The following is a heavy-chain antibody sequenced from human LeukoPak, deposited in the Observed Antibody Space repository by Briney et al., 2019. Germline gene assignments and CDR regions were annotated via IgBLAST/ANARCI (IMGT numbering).Heavy chain of an antibody. J-gene: IGHJ6*02. V-gene: IGHV4-61*01. Sequence: SETLSLTCTVSGGSVSSGSYYWSWIRQPPGKGLEWIGYIYYSGSTNYNPSLKSRVTISVDTSKNQFSLRSTSVTAADTAVYYCARGIQSSSWYHPMDVWGQGTTVTVSS. D-gene: IGHD6-13*01. CDR2: IYYSGST. CDR3: ARGIQSSSWYHPMDV. CDR1: GGSVSSGSYY.